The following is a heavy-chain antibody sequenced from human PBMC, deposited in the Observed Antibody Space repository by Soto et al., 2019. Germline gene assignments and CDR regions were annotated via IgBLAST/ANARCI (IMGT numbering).Heavy chain of an antibody. CDR3: ARLRDGRYCSGGSCYVPTNWFDP. D-gene: IGHD2-15*01. Sequence: SETLSLTCTVSGGSISSSSYYWGWIRQPPGKGLERIGSIYYSGSTYYNPSLKSRVTISVDTSKNQFSLKLSSVTAADTAVYYCARLRDGRYCSGGSCYVPTNWFDPWGQGTLVTVSS. CDR1: GGSISSSSYY. J-gene: IGHJ5*02. CDR2: IYYSGST. V-gene: IGHV4-39*01.